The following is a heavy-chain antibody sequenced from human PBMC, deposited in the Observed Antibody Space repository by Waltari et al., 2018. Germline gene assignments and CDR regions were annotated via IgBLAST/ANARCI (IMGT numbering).Heavy chain of an antibody. CDR2: SNSEGCST. CDR1: GFTCMSYW. CDR3: ARGARRTTVTTGWWYFDL. D-gene: IGHD4-17*01. V-gene: IGHV3-74*01. Sequence: EVQLVESGGGLVQHGGSLRLSCAAPGFTCMSYWMNWVGQAPGKGLVWVSRSNSEGCSTSYEDSVKGRFTISKDNAKNTVYLQMNSLRAEDTAIYYCARGARRTTVTTGWWYFDLWGRGTLVTVSS. J-gene: IGHJ2*01.